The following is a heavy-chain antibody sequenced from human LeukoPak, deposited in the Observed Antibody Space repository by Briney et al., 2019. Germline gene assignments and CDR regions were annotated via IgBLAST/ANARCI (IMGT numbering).Heavy chain of an antibody. CDR1: GGSFTDYY. J-gene: IGHJ4*02. CDR3: ARVPHTTSSIDY. Sequence: KPSETLSLTCAVYGGSFTDYYWSWIRQPPGKGLEWIGEINHRGSTNYNSSLKSRVTISVGRSKSQFSLKLNSVTAADTAVYFCARVPHTTSSIDYWGQGAPVTVSS. D-gene: IGHD6-6*01. V-gene: IGHV4-34*01. CDR2: INHRGST.